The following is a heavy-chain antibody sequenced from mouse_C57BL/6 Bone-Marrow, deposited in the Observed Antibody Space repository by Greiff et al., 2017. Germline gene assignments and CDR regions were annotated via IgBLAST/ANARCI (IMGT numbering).Heavy chain of an antibody. D-gene: IGHD1-1*01. CDR2: IYPRSGNT. Sequence: VQLQQSGAELARPGASVKLSCKASGYTFTSYGISWVKQRTGQGLEWIGEIYPRSGNTYYNEKFKGKATLTADKSSSTAYMELRSLTSEDSAVYFCARDPFIYYYGSSWCAYWGQGTLVTVSA. V-gene: IGHV1-81*01. J-gene: IGHJ3*01. CDR3: ARDPFIYYYGSSWCAY. CDR1: GYTFTSYG.